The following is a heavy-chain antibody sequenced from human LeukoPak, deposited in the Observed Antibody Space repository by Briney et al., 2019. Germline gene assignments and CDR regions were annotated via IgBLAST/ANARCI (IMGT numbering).Heavy chain of an antibody. D-gene: IGHD3-10*01. Sequence: GGSLRLSCAASGFTFDDYAMHWVRQAPGKGLEWVSGISWNSGSIGYADSVKGRFTISRDNAKNSLYLQMNSLGAEDTALYYCAKDIDVTMVRGEHYFDYWGQGTLVTVSS. CDR1: GFTFDDYA. CDR3: AKDIDVTMVRGEHYFDY. V-gene: IGHV3-9*01. J-gene: IGHJ4*02. CDR2: ISWNSGSI.